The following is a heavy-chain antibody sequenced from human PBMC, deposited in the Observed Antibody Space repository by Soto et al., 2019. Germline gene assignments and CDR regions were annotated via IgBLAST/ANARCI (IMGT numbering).Heavy chain of an antibody. D-gene: IGHD4-17*01. CDR2: ISSSGSTI. CDR3: AKDYGDYGYFDL. CDR1: GFTFSDYY. Sequence: GESLKISCAASGFTFSDYYMSWIRQAPGKGLEWVSYISSSGSTIYYADSVKGRFTISRDNAKNSLYLQMNSLRAEDTAVYYCAKDYGDYGYFDLWGRGTLVTVSS. V-gene: IGHV3-11*01. J-gene: IGHJ2*01.